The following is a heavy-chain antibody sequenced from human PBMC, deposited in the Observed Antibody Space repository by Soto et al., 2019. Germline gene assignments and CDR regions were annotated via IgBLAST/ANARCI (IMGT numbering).Heavy chain of an antibody. V-gene: IGHV4-59*01. CDR3: ARAVSYTSSSFIYYYYGMDV. J-gene: IGHJ6*02. CDR1: GGSISSYY. CDR2: IYYSGST. D-gene: IGHD6-13*01. Sequence: SETLSLTCTVSGGSISSYYWSWIRQPPGKGLEWIGYIYYSGSTNYNPSLKSRVTISVDTSKNQFSLKLSSVAAADTAVYYCARAVSYTSSSFIYYYYGMDVWGQ.